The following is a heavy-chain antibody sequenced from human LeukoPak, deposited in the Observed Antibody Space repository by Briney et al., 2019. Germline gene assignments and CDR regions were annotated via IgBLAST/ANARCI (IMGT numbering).Heavy chain of an antibody. CDR3: AELGITMIGGV. CDR2: ISGSGGST. D-gene: IGHD3-10*02. CDR1: GFTLSSYW. V-gene: IGHV3-23*01. J-gene: IGHJ6*04. Sequence: GGSLRLSCAGSGFTLSSYWMHWVRQGPGKGLEWVSAISGSGGSTYYADSVKGRFTISRDNAKNSLYLQMNSLRAEDTAVYYCAELGITMIGGVWGKGTTVTISS.